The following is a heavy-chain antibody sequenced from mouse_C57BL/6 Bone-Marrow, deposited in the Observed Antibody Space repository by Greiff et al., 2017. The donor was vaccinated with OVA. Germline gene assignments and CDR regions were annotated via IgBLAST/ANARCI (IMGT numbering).Heavy chain of an antibody. Sequence: EVQLQQSGTVLARPGASVKMSCKTSGYTFTSYWMHWVKQRPGQGLEWIGAIYPGNSDTSYNQKFKGKAKLTAVTSASTAYMELSSLTNEDSAVYYCTRKRVYYYGSSEYYAMDYWGQGPSVTVSS. J-gene: IGHJ4*01. CDR1: GYTFTSYW. V-gene: IGHV1-5*01. CDR2: IYPGNSDT. CDR3: TRKRVYYYGSSEYYAMDY. D-gene: IGHD1-1*01.